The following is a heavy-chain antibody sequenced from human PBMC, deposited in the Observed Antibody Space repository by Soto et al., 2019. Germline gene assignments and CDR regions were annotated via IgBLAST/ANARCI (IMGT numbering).Heavy chain of an antibody. CDR1: GFTFSSYE. CDR2: IGTSGKTI. V-gene: IGHV3-48*03. D-gene: IGHD4-4*01. J-gene: IGHJ6*02. CDR3: ARDPAIYSGKFDYGLDV. Sequence: EVQLVESGGGLVQAGGSLRLFCAVSGFTFSSYEMNWVRQAPGKGLEWVSYIGTSGKTIYYADSVRGRFTISRDNAKNSLYLKMNSLRAADTAVYFCARDPAIYSGKFDYGLDVWGRGTTVTVS.